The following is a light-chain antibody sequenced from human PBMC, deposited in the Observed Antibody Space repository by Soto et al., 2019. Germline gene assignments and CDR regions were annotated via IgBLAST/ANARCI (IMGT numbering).Light chain of an antibody. Sequence: QSVLSQPPSVCGARGQRVTISCTGSGSNIGAFYGVHWYQQVPGTAPRLLFYLNGDRPSGVPDRFSASKSGTPATLVISGLQAEDEADYYCQSYDSSLSGVVFGGGTQRPS. CDR2: LNG. CDR3: QSYDSSLSGVV. CDR1: GSNIGAFYG. J-gene: IGLJ2*01. V-gene: IGLV1-40*01.